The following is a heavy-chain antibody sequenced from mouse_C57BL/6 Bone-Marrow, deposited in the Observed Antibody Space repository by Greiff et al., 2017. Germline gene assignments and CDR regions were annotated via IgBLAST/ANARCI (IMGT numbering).Heavy chain of an antibody. CDR1: GFSLTSYA. CDR3: ARAGYYGNYGFAY. D-gene: IGHD2-1*01. J-gene: IGHJ3*01. Sequence: VKVEESGPGLVAPSQSLSITCTVSGFSLTSYAISWVRQPPGKGLEWLGVIWTGGGTNYNSALKSRLSISQDNSKSHVFLNMNSLQTDDTARYXSARAGYYGNYGFAYWGQETLVTVSA. CDR2: IWTGGGT. V-gene: IGHV2-9-1*01.